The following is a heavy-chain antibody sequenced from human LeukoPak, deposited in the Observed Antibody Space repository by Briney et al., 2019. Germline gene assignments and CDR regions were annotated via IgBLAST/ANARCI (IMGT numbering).Heavy chain of an antibody. J-gene: IGHJ3*02. D-gene: IGHD3/OR15-3a*01. CDR2: IKHDGSEK. Sequence: PGGSLRLSCAASGFTFSSKWMSWVRQAPGKGLEWVANIKHDGSEKYYVDSVKGRFTISRDNAKNSLYLQINSLRAEDTAVYYCARVTSRFWTGYYDPFDIWGQGTMVTVSS. V-gene: IGHV3-7*01. CDR3: ARVTSRFWTGYYDPFDI. CDR1: GFTFSSKW.